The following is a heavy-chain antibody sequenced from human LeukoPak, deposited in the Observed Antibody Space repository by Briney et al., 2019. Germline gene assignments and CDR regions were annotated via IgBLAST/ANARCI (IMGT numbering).Heavy chain of an antibody. D-gene: IGHD2-15*01. CDR3: ARGGLRGWFDP. CDR2: IYYSGST. Sequence: SETLSLTCTVSGGSISSYYWSWIRQPPGKGLEWIGYIYYSGSTNYNPSLKSRATISVDTSKKQFSLKLSSVTAADTAVYYCARGGLRGWFDPWGQGTLVTVSS. J-gene: IGHJ5*02. CDR1: GGSISSYY. V-gene: IGHV4-59*01.